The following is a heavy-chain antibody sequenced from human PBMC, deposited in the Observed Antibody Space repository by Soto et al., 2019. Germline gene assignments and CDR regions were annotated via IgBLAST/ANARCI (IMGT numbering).Heavy chain of an antibody. D-gene: IGHD2-2*01. CDR3: ARGRTSSPTPPDY. J-gene: IGHJ4*02. CDR1: GGAISSGGYY. Sequence: QVQLQESGPGLVKPSQTLSLTCTVSGGAISSGGYYWIWIRQHPGKGLEWIGYIYYSGSTYYNPSLKSRVTISVDTSKNQFSLKLSSVTAADTAVYYCARGRTSSPTPPDYWAPGTLVTVSS. V-gene: IGHV4-31*03. CDR2: IYYSGST.